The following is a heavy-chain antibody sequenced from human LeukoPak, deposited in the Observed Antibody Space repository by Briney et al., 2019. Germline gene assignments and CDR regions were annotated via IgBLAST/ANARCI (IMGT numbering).Heavy chain of an antibody. CDR1: GFTFSSYA. V-gene: IGHV3-15*01. J-gene: IGHJ4*02. Sequence: GGSLRLSCAASGFTFSSYAMSWVRQAPGKGLEWVGRIKSKADGGTIDYAAPVKGSFTISGDDSKNTLYLQMNSLKIEDTAVYYCTTKLLYQPDCWGQGTLVTVSS. CDR2: IKSKADGGTI. CDR3: TTKLLYQPDC. D-gene: IGHD2-2*02.